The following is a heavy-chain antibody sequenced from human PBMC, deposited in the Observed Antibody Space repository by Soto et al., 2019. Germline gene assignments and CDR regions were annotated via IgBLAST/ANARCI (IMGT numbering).Heavy chain of an antibody. CDR1: GFTFSKYW. D-gene: IGHD4-17*01. J-gene: IGHJ6*02. CDR3: ARDPPLTTVVVPTYYGMDV. CDR2: IKNDGSGA. V-gene: IGHV3-74*01. Sequence: QLVESGGGLAQPGESLRLSCAASGFTFSKYWMHCVRQVPGEGLVWVSRIKNDGSGAIYADSVKGRFNITRDNAQNILYLQMNSLRAEDTAVYYCARDPPLTTVVVPTYYGMDVWGQGTTVIVSS.